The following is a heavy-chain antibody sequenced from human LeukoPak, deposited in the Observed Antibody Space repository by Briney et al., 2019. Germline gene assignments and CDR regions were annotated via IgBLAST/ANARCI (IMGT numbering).Heavy chain of an antibody. V-gene: IGHV4-59*08. CDR1: GGSISSYY. CDR2: IYYSGST. CDR3: ARQKESSGAVFDY. Sequence: PSETLSLTCTVSGGSISSYYWSWIRQPPGKGLEWIGYIYYSGSTNYNPSLKSRVTISVDTSKNQFSLKLSSVTAADTAAYYCARQKESSGAVFDYWGQGTLVTVSS. D-gene: IGHD7-27*01. J-gene: IGHJ4*02.